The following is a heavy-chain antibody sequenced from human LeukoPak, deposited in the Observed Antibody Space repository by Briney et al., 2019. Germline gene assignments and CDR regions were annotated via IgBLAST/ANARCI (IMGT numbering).Heavy chain of an antibody. CDR1: GGSISSSSYY. Sequence: SETLSLTCTVSGGSISSSSYYWGWIRQPPGKGLEWIGSIYYSGSTYYNPSLKSRVTISVDTSKNQFPLKLSSVTAADTAVYYCARGETAAAADWYFDLWGRGTLVTVSS. D-gene: IGHD6-13*01. V-gene: IGHV4-39*06. CDR2: IYYSGST. CDR3: ARGETAAAADWYFDL. J-gene: IGHJ2*01.